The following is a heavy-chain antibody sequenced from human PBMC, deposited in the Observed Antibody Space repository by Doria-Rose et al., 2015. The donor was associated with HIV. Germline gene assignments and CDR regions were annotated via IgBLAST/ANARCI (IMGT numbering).Heavy chain of an antibody. CDR2: IFSDDER. CDR1: GVSLSSPGMG. J-gene: IGHJ4*02. V-gene: IGHV2-26*01. Sequence: QVTLKESGPVLVKPTGTLTPTCTVSGVSLSSPGMGVSWIRQPPGEALEWLANIFSDDERSYKTSLKSRLTISGGTSKSQVVLTMTDMDPVDTATYYCARIKSSRWYHKYYFDFWGQGTLVIVSA. D-gene: IGHD6-13*01. CDR3: ARIKSSRWYHKYYFDF.